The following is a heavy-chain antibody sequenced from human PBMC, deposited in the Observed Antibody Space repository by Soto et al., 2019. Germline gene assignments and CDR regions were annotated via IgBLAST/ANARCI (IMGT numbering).Heavy chain of an antibody. CDR3: ARGKEWEQPSNHYYFDY. J-gene: IGHJ4*02. Sequence: QVQLVQSGAEVKTPGSSVRVSCKTAGRTFLISAIAWVRQAPGQGLEWMGGIIPILGTIHIAQNFQRRVNFTADRYTSTAYMDLSSLRSEHTATYFCARGKEWEQPSNHYYFDYWGQGSQVIVSS. D-gene: IGHD1-26*01. CDR2: IIPILGTI. CDR1: GRTFLISA. V-gene: IGHV1-69*06.